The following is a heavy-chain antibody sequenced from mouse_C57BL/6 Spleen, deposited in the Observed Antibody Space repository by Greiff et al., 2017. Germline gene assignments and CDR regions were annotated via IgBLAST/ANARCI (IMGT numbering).Heavy chain of an antibody. CDR1: GYSFTGYY. CDR2: INPSTGGT. J-gene: IGHJ3*01. CDR3: ARPPYYYGSAWFAY. Sequence: EVKLQESGPELVKPGASVTISCKASGYSFTGYYMNWVKQSPEKSLEWIGEINPSTGGTTYNQKFKAKATLTVDKSSSTAYMQLKSLTSEDSAVYYCARPPYYYGSAWFAYWGQGTLVTVSA. V-gene: IGHV1-42*01. D-gene: IGHD1-1*01.